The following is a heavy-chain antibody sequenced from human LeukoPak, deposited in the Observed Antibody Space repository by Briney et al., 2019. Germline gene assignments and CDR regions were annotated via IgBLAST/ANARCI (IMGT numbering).Heavy chain of an antibody. CDR3: ARGPRIAVAGTEDWFDP. Sequence: ASVKASCKASGYTFTGYYMHWVRQAPGQGLEWMGWINPNSGGTNYAQKFQGRVTMTRDTSISTAYMELSRLRSDDTAVYYCARGPRIAVAGTEDWFDPWGQGTLVTVSS. CDR1: GYTFTGYY. D-gene: IGHD6-19*01. V-gene: IGHV1-2*02. J-gene: IGHJ5*02. CDR2: INPNSGGT.